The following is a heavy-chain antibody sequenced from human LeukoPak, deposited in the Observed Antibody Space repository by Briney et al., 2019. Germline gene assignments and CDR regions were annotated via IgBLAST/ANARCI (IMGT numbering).Heavy chain of an antibody. D-gene: IGHD6-13*01. CDR3: AKGARDSSSWYVANYYYYMDV. Sequence: GGSLRLSCAASGFTFRAYGMHWVRQAPGKGLEWVAVIWFDGSSSSYADSVKGRFTISRDNSKNTLDLQMNSLRADDTAVYYCAKGARDSSSWYVANYYYYMDVWGKGTTVTVSS. CDR2: IWFDGSSS. V-gene: IGHV3-33*06. J-gene: IGHJ6*03. CDR1: GFTFRAYG.